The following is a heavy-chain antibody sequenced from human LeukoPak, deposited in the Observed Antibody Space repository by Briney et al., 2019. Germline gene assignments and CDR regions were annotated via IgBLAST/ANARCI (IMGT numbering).Heavy chain of an antibody. Sequence: PGGTLRLSCAASGFTFSSYGMSWVRQAPGKGLEWVSAISGSGGSTYYADSVKGRFTISRDNSKNTLYLQMNSLRTEDTATYYCAKHSGLYYFDYWGQGTLVTVSS. J-gene: IGHJ4*02. D-gene: IGHD3-10*01. CDR3: AKHSGLYYFDY. V-gene: IGHV3-23*01. CDR2: ISGSGGST. CDR1: GFTFSSYG.